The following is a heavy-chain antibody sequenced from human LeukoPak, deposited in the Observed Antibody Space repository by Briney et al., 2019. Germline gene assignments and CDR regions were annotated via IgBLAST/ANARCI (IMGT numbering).Heavy chain of an antibody. CDR2: INQDGSTK. D-gene: IGHD3-22*01. Sequence: GGSLRLSCAASGFTFSSYWMIWVRQAPGKGLEWVANINQDGSTKYYVDSVKGRFTISRDNAKNSLYLQMNSLRVDDTAVYYCATRTRIDYSDSSGFHYWGQGTLVTVSS. CDR1: GFTFSSYW. CDR3: ATRTRIDYSDSSGFHY. V-gene: IGHV3-7*01. J-gene: IGHJ1*01.